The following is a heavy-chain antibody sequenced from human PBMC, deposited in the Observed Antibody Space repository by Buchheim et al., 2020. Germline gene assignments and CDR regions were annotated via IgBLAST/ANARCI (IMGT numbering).Heavy chain of an antibody. CDR2: ISSSSSYI. CDR3: ARDSGPAGYYDSSGYDN. Sequence: EVQLLESGGGLVQPGGSLRLSCAASGFTFSSYAMSWVRQAPGKGLEWVSSISSSSSYIYYADSVKGRFTISRDNAKNSLYLQMNSLRAEDTAVYYCARDSGPAGYYDSSGYDNWGQGTL. CDR1: GFTFSSYA. D-gene: IGHD3-22*01. V-gene: IGHV3-21*01. J-gene: IGHJ4*02.